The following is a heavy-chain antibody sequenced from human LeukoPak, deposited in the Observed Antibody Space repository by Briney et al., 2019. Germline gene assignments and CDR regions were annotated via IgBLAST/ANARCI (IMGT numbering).Heavy chain of an antibody. CDR3: AKDRRLGYCSSTSRYNWFDP. V-gene: IGHV3-11*01. CDR2: ISSSGSTI. Sequence: PGGSLRLSCAASGFTFSDYYMSWIRQAPGKGLEWVSYISSSGSTIYYADSVKGRFTISRDNSKNTLYLQMNSLRAEDTAVYYCAKDRRLGYCSSTSRYNWFDPWGQGTLVTVSS. J-gene: IGHJ5*02. CDR1: GFTFSDYY. D-gene: IGHD2-2*01.